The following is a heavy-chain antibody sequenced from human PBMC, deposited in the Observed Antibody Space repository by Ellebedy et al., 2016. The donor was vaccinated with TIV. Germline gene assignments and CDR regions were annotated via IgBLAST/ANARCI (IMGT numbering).Heavy chain of an antibody. CDR1: EFTFTTYW. V-gene: IGHV3-7*01. CDR2: IKQDGSEK. J-gene: IGHJ4*02. D-gene: IGHD6-13*01. CDR3: ARSSSSWYF. Sequence: PGGSLRLSCAASEFTFTTYWMSWVRQAPGKGLEWVANIKQDGSEKYYVDSVKGRFTISRDNDKNSLYLHMDSLRAEDTAIYYCARSSSSWYFWGQGTLVTVSS.